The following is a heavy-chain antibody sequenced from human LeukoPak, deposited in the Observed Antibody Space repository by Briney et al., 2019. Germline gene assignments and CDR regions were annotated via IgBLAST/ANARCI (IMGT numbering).Heavy chain of an antibody. J-gene: IGHJ1*01. D-gene: IGHD3-10*01. Sequence: PSETLSLTCTVSGGSISNYYWNFIRQPPGKGLEWIGYIYYSGITNYNPSLKSRVTISVDTSKNQFSLKLSSVTAADTAVYYCARFYYGSGSYYMVQHWGQGTLVTVSS. V-gene: IGHV4-59*12. CDR1: GGSISNYY. CDR3: ARFYYGSGSYYMVQH. CDR2: IYYSGIT.